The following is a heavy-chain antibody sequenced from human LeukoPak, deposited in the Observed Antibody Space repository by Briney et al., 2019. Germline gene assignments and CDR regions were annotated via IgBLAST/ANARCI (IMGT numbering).Heavy chain of an antibody. CDR3: AKIHSSSSYGNFDY. CDR1: GYSSTNYW. D-gene: IGHD6-13*01. Sequence: GESLKISCKGSGYSSTNYWIGWVRQMPGKGLEWMGIIYPGDSDTRYSPSFQGQVTISADKSISTAYLQWSSLKASDTAMYYCAKIHSSSSYGNFDYWGQGTLVTVSS. CDR2: IYPGDSDT. V-gene: IGHV5-51*01. J-gene: IGHJ4*02.